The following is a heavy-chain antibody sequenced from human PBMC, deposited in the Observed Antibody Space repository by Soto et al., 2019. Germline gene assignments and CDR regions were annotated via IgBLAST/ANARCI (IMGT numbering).Heavy chain of an antibody. CDR1: GGSINSSDW. CDR2: IYHSGTT. D-gene: IGHD4-4*01. Sequence: QVQLQESGPGLVKPSGTLSLTCAVSGGSINSSDWWSWVRQPPGKGLEWIGEIYHSGTTNYNPSLNSRVPRSLDKSKKQFSLKLSSVTAADAAVYYCRSSTSKCGIYWYCELWGRGTLVTVSS. J-gene: IGHJ2*01. V-gene: IGHV4-4*02. CDR3: RSSTSKCGIYWYCEL.